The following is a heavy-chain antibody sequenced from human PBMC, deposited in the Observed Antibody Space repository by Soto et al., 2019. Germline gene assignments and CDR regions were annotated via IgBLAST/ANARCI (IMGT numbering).Heavy chain of an antibody. Sequence: PGESLKISCKGSGYSFSSYWIGWVRQVPGKGLEWMGITYPGDSDTRYSPSFQSQVTISADRSITTAYLQWSSLKASDTAMYYCVRTPTYSLGFHYCGMDVWGQGTTVTVSS. CDR3: VRTPTYSLGFHYCGMDV. V-gene: IGHV5-51*01. CDR2: TYPGDSDT. D-gene: IGHD6-19*01. CDR1: GYSFSSYW. J-gene: IGHJ6*02.